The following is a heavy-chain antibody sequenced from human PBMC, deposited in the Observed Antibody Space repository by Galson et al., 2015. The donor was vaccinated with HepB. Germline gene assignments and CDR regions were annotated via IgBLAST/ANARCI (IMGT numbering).Heavy chain of an antibody. Sequence: SLRLSCAASGFTFSSYAMHWVRQAPGKGLEWVAVISYDGSNKYYADSVKGRFTISRDNSKNTLYLQMNSLRAEDTAVYYCARDSYQGSSDYWGQGTLVTVSS. D-gene: IGHD6-13*01. J-gene: IGHJ4*02. CDR2: ISYDGSNK. CDR3: ARDSYQGSSDY. V-gene: IGHV3-30*04. CDR1: GFTFSSYA.